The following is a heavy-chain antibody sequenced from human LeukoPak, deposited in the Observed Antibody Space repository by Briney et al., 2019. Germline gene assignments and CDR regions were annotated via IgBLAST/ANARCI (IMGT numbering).Heavy chain of an antibody. D-gene: IGHD5-24*01. V-gene: IGHV3-30-3*01. Sequence: GGSLRLSCAASGFTFSSYAMSWVRQAPGKGLEWVAVISYDGSNKYYADSVKGRFTISRDNSKNTLYLQMNSLRAEDTAVYYCARDLEMASYYFDYWGQGTLVTVSS. CDR1: GFTFSSYA. J-gene: IGHJ4*02. CDR2: ISYDGSNK. CDR3: ARDLEMASYYFDY.